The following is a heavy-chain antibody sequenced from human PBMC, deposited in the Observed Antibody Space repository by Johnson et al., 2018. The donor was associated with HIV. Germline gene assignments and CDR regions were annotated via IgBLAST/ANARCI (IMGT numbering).Heavy chain of an antibody. Sequence: QMQLVESGGGLVQPGGSLRLSCAASGFTFSSYAMHWVRQASGKGLEWLSVIWYDGSNEYYADSVKGRFTISRDNSMNTLYLHMSSLRLEDTAVYYCARVRGYSYGAHAFDIWGQGTMVTVSS. CDR1: GFTFSSYA. CDR2: IWYDGSNE. V-gene: IGHV3-33*08. D-gene: IGHD5-18*01. CDR3: ARVRGYSYGAHAFDI. J-gene: IGHJ3*02.